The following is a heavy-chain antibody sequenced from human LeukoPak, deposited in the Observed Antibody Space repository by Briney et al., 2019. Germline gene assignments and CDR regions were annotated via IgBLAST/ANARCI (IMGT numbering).Heavy chain of an antibody. D-gene: IGHD5-12*01. CDR1: GLTFSSYA. CDR3: ARETPQYSGYVSGYFDY. J-gene: IGHJ4*02. Sequence: GGSLRLSCAASGLTFSSYAMHWVRQAPGKGLEWVAVISYDGSNKYYAGSVKGRFTISRDNFKNTLYLQMNSLRAEDTAVYYCARETPQYSGYVSGYFDYWGQGTLVTVSS. V-gene: IGHV3-30*01. CDR2: ISYDGSNK.